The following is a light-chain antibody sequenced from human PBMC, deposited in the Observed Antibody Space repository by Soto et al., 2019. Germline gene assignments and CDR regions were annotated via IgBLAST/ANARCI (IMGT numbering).Light chain of an antibody. V-gene: IGKV1-5*03. J-gene: IGKJ5*01. Sequence: DIQLTQSPCTLYASVGDRVTLTCLASQSISVWLAWYQQKAGKAPNLLIYKASRLESGVPSRFSGSGSGTDFTLTISSLQPEDFATYYCQQSYSTPSITFGQGTRLEV. CDR2: KAS. CDR3: QQSYSTPSIT. CDR1: QSISVW.